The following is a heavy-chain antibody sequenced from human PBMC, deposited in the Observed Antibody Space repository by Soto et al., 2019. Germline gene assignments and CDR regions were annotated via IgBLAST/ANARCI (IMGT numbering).Heavy chain of an antibody. D-gene: IGHD1-20*01. V-gene: IGHV4-59*01. J-gene: IGHJ6*02. CDR1: GGSISSYY. CDR3: ARSRPVSRPYYYYYYGMDV. CDR2: IYYSGST. Sequence: QVQLQESGPGLVKPSETLSLTCTVSGGSISSYYWSWIRQPPGKGLEWIGYIYYSGSTNYNPSLKSRVTISVDTSKNQFSLKLSSVTAADTAVYYCARSRPVSRPYYYYYYGMDVWGQGTTVTVSS.